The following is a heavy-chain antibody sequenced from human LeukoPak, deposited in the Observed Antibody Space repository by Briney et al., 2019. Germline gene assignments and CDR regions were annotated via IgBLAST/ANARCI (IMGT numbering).Heavy chain of an antibody. J-gene: IGHJ4*02. V-gene: IGHV3-23*01. CDR3: ATAGSSGYYAYFDY. CDR2: ISGSGAST. D-gene: IGHD3-22*01. CDR1: GFTFSSYA. Sequence: PGGSLSLSCAASGFTFSSYAMSWVRQAPGKGLEWVSAISGSGASTYYADSVKGRFTISRDNSKNTLYLQMNSLRAEDTAVYYCATAGSSGYYAYFDYWGQGTLVTVSS.